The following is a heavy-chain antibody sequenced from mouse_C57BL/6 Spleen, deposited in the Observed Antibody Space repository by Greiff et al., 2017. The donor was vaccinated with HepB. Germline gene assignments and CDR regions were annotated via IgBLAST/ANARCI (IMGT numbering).Heavy chain of an antibody. V-gene: IGHV2-2*01. CDR3: ARNWGPDVDYAMDY. Sequence: VKLQESGPGLVQPSQTLSITCTVSGFSFTSYGVHWVRQSPGKGLEWLGVIWSGGSTDYNAAFISRLSISKDNSTSQVFFKMNSLQADDTAIYYCARNWGPDVDYAMDYWGQGTSVTVSS. D-gene: IGHD4-1*01. CDR2: IWSGGST. J-gene: IGHJ4*01. CDR1: GFSFTSYG.